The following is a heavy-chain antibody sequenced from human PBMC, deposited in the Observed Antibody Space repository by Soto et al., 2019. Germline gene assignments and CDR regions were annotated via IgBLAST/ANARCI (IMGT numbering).Heavy chain of an antibody. CDR3: AHREGDDYVWGSYKDAFDI. D-gene: IGHD3-16*01. V-gene: IGHV2-5*02. J-gene: IGHJ3*02. Sequence: QITLKESGPTLVKPTQTLTLTCTFSGFSLNTTAVGVGWIRQPPGKALEWLALIYWDNDKLYNPSLKTRLTITKDTSKNQVGLKMTNMDPVDTATYFCAHREGDDYVWGSYKDAFDIWAQGTMVTVSS. CDR2: IYWDNDK. CDR1: GFSLNTTAVG.